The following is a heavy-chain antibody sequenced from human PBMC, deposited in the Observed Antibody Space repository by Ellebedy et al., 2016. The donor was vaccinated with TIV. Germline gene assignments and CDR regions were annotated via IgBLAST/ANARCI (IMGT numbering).Heavy chain of an antibody. CDR3: ARDVTTDGWGAYFDC. CDR1: GFTFYHYV. V-gene: IGHV3-21*01. CDR2: ISSGCSYI. Sequence: GESLKISCEASGFTFYHYVMNWVRQAPGTGLEWVASISSGCSYIYYADSVKGRFAISRVNAKNSLYLQMNSLRAEDTAVYFCARDVTTDGWGAYFDCWGQGTLVTVSS. D-gene: IGHD4-11*01. J-gene: IGHJ4*02.